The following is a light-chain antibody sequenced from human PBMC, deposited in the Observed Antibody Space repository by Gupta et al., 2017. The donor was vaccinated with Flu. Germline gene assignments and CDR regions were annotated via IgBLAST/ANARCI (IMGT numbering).Light chain of an antibody. CDR2: SNN. V-gene: IGLV1-44*01. J-gene: IGLJ3*02. CDR1: RPNIGTNT. Sequence: QSVLTQPPSASGTPGQRVTISCSGSRPNIGTNTVNWYQQFPGTAPKLLIYSNNQRPSGVPDRFSGSKSGTSASLAISGLQSEDESEYYCATWDDSLNGPVFGGGTKLTVL. CDR3: ATWDDSLNGPV.